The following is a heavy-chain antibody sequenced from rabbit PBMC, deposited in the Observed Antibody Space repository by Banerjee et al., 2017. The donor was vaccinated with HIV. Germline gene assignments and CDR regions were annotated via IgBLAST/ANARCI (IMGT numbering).Heavy chain of an antibody. Sequence: QSLEESGGGLVQPEGSLTLTCTASGFSFNENFVMCWVRQAPGKGLEWIGCIAAGDSGTTIYASWAKGRFTVSKISSTMVTLQMTSLTAADTATYLCARAAGAGIWYNYFNLWGPGTLVTVS. V-gene: IGHV1S40*01. J-gene: IGHJ4*01. CDR1: GFSFNENFV. D-gene: IGHD4-2*01. CDR2: IAAGDSGTT. CDR3: ARAAGAGIWYNYFNL.